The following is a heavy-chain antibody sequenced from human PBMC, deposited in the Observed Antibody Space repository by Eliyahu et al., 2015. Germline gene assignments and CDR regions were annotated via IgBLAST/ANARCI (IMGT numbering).Heavy chain of an antibody. CDR1: GFTFXXYX. CDR2: ISWNSGSI. V-gene: IGHV3-9*01. Sequence: EVQLVESGGGLVQPGRSLRLSCAASGFTFXXYXMHWVRXAPGKGLEWVXGISWNSGSIGYADSVKGXFTISRDNAKNSLYLQMNSLRAEDTALYYCAKALTEGGYSYGDAFDIWGQGTMVTVSS. D-gene: IGHD5-18*01. CDR3: AKALTEGGYSYGDAFDI. J-gene: IGHJ3*02.